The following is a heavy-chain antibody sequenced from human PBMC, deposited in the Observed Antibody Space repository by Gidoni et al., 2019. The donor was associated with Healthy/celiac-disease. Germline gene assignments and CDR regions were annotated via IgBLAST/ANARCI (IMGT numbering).Heavy chain of an antibody. V-gene: IGHV4-59*01. J-gene: IGHJ2*01. CDR1: GGSSISYY. CDR2: IYYSGST. D-gene: IGHD4-17*01. Sequence: QVQLQESGPGLVKPSETLSLTCPVPGGSSISYYWSWIRQPPGKGLEWIGYIYYSGSTNYNPSLKSRLTISVDTSKNQFSLKLSSVTAADTAVYYCARVGLRWHWYFDLWGRGTLVTVSS. CDR3: ARVGLRWHWYFDL.